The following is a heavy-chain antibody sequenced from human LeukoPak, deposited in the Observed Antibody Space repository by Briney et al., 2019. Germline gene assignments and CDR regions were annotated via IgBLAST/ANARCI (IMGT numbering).Heavy chain of an antibody. CDR1: GGTFSSYA. CDR3: ARVPPRYCSGGSCYNYYYGMDI. CDR2: IIPILGIA. Sequence: SVKVSCKASGGTFSSYAISWVRQAPGQGLEWMGRIIPILGIANYAQKFQGRVTITADKSTSTAYMELSSLRSEDTAVYYCARVPPRYCSGGSCYNYYYGMDIWGQGTTVTVSS. D-gene: IGHD2-15*01. V-gene: IGHV1-69*04. J-gene: IGHJ6*02.